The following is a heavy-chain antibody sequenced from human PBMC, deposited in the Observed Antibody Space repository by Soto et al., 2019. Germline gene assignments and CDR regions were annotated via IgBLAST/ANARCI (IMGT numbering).Heavy chain of an antibody. CDR1: GFTFSNGW. J-gene: IGHJ6*02. CDR3: TAGVDSSSWYRYYYYGMDV. V-gene: IGHV3-15*07. CDR2: IKSKTYGGTT. Sequence: GSLRLSCAASGFTFSNGWVNWVRQAPGKGREWVGRIKSKTYGGTTDDAAPVEGRFTISRDDSKNTLYLQMNSLKTEDTAVYYCTAGVDSSSWYRYYYYGMDVWGQGTTVTVSS. D-gene: IGHD6-13*01.